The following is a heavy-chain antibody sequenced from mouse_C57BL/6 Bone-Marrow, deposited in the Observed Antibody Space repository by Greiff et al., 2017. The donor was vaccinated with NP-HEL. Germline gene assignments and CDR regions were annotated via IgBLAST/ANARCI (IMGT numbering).Heavy chain of an antibody. D-gene: IGHD2-10*01. V-gene: IGHV1-15*01. CDR1: GYTFTDYE. CDR3: TREGYPTRFAY. J-gene: IGHJ3*01. Sequence: QVQLQQSGAELVRPGASVTLSCKASGYTFTDYEMHWVKQTPVHGLEWIGAIDPETGGTAYNQKFKGKAILTADKSSSTAYMELRSLTSEDSAVYYCTREGYPTRFAYWGQGTLVTVSA. CDR2: IDPETGGT.